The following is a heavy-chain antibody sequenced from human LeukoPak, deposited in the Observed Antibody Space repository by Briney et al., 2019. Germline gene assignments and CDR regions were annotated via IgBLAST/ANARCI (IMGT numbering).Heavy chain of an antibody. V-gene: IGHV1-2*02. J-gene: IGHJ5*02. CDR2: INPNSGGT. D-gene: IGHD2-2*01. Sequence: GASVKVSCKASGYTFTGYYMHWVRQAPGQGLEWMGWINPNSGGTNYAQKFQGRVTMTRDTSISTAYMELSRLRSDDTAVYYCARGVGCSSTSCYGPYDPRGQGTLVTVSS. CDR3: ARGVGCSSTSCYGPYDP. CDR1: GYTFTGYY.